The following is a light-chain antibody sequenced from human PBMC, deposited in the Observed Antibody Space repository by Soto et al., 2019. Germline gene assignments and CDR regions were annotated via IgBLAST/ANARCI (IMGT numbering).Light chain of an antibody. V-gene: IGKV1-5*03. CDR3: QQYNSYSPT. CDR1: QNIDSY. J-gene: IGKJ1*01. CDR2: KAS. Sequence: IQMTQSPSSLSASLGDRVTITCRASQNIDSYLNWYQQRPGKAPNLLIYKASRLESGVPSRFSGSGSETEFTLTISGLQPGDSATYYCQQYNSYSPTFGQGTKVDI.